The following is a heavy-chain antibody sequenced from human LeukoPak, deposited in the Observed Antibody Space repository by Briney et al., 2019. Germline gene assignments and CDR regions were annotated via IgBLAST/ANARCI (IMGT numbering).Heavy chain of an antibody. Sequence: SEPLSLPCAVYGGPFTGYFWSWIRRAPGRGLEWIGGINHSGSTHYTPSLNSRVTISVDTSKNQFSLKLSSVTAADTAVYYCASLRVGSSFGYQYHIDVWGKGTTVTVSS. CDR1: GGPFTGYF. CDR3: ASLRVGSSFGYQYHIDV. CDR2: INHSGST. D-gene: IGHD6-13*01. V-gene: IGHV4-34*01. J-gene: IGHJ6*03.